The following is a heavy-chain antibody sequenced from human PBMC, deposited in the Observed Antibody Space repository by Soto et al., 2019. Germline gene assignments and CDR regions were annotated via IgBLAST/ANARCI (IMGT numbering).Heavy chain of an antibody. CDR3: AKESTPHVGYCFNGVCYNDY. D-gene: IGHD2-8*01. CDR2: ISASGDST. CDR1: RFTFNSYA. Sequence: GEFLRLSCAASRFTFNSYAMSWVRQAPGKGLEWVSVISASGDSTFYVDSVKGRFTISRDNSKNSLYLQMSSLRVEDTAVYYCAKESTPHVGYCFNGVCYNDYWGQGTLVTVSS. J-gene: IGHJ4*02. V-gene: IGHV3-23*01.